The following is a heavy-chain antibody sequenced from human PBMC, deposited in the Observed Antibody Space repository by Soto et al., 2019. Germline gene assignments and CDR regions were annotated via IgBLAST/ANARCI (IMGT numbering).Heavy chain of an antibody. CDR2: IIPIFCTA. D-gene: IGHD6-13*01. J-gene: IGHJ5*02. CDR3: ARGGWYSSSWYGWFDP. V-gene: IGHV1-69*01. Sequence: QVQLVQSGAEVKKPGSSVKVSCKASGGTFSSYAISWVRQAPGQGLEWMGGIIPIFCTANYAQKFQGRVTITAEETTGTAYMELSSLRSEDTAVYYCARGGWYSSSWYGWFDPWGQGTLVTVSS. CDR1: GGTFSSYA.